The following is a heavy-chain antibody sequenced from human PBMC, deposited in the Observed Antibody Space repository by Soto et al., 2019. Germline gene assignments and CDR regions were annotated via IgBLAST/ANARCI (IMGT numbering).Heavy chain of an antibody. CDR1: GFTFSSYG. Sequence: QVQLVESGGGVVQPGRSLRLSCAASGFTFSSYGMHWVRQAPGKGLEWVAVISYDGSNKYYADSVKGRFTISRDNSKNTLNLQMNSLRAEDTAVYYCAKERRSWSNEYYFDYWGQGTLVTVSS. D-gene: IGHD6-13*01. CDR3: AKERRSWSNEYYFDY. J-gene: IGHJ4*02. V-gene: IGHV3-30*18. CDR2: ISYDGSNK.